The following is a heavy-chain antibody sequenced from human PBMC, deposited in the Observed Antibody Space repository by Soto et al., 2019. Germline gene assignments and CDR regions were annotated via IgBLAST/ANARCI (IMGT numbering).Heavy chain of an antibody. V-gene: IGHV1-69*06. CDR2: IIPIFGTA. D-gene: IGHD6-13*01. CDR1: GGTFSSYA. Sequence: QVQLVQSGAEVKKPGSSVKVSCKASGGTFSSYAISWVRQAPGQGLEWMGGIIPIFGTANYAQKFQGRVMITADKSTSTAYMELSSLRSEDTAVYYCARDRTPRYSSSWLQYYYYYGMDVWGQGTTVTVSS. CDR3: ARDRTPRYSSSWLQYYYYYGMDV. J-gene: IGHJ6*02.